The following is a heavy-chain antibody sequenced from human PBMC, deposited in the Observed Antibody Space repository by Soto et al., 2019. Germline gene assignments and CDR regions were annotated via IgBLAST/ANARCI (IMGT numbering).Heavy chain of an antibody. V-gene: IGHV3-23*01. CDR1: GFTFSSYA. CDR3: AKDGVMMTTIRGFFDY. Sequence: EVQLLESGGGLVQPGWSLRLSCAASGFTFSSYAMSWVRQAPGKGLEWVSAISGSGDSTYYADSVRGRFTVSSDNSKNTLYLQMNSLRAEDTAVYYCAKDGVMMTTIRGFFDYWGQGTLVTVSS. J-gene: IGHJ4*02. D-gene: IGHD2-21*02. CDR2: ISGSGDST.